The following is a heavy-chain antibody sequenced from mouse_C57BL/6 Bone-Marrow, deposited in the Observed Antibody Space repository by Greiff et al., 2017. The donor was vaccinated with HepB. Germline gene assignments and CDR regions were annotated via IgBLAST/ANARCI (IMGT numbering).Heavy chain of an antibody. Sequence: QVQLKQSGAELVRPGASVKLSCKASGYTFTSYGISWVKQRTGQGLEWIGEIYPRSGNTYYNEKFKGKATLTADKSSSTAYMELRSLTSEDSAVYFYARSDYYGFYFDNWGQGTTLTVTS. V-gene: IGHV1-81*01. D-gene: IGHD1-1*01. CDR3: ARSDYYGFYFDN. J-gene: IGHJ2*01. CDR2: IYPRSGNT. CDR1: GYTFTSYG.